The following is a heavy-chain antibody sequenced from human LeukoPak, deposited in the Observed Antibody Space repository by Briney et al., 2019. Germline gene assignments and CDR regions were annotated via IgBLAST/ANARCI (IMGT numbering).Heavy chain of an antibody. CDR1: GYTFTSYA. D-gene: IGHD3-10*01. CDR3: ARVLGGFGDNWFDP. CDR2: INTNTGNP. J-gene: IGHJ5*02. V-gene: IGHV7-4-1*02. Sequence: ASVKVSCKASGYTFTSYAMNWVRQAPGQGLEWMGWINTNTGNPTYAQGSTGRFVFSLDTSVSTAYLQISSLKAEDTAVYYCARVLGGFGDNWFDPWGQGTLVTVSS.